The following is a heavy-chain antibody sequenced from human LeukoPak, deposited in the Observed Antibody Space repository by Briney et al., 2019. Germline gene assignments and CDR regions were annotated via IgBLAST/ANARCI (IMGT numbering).Heavy chain of an antibody. CDR1: GGSISSSSYY. Sequence: TSETLSLTCTVSGGSISSSSYYWGWIRQPPGKGLEWIGSIYYSGSTYSNPSLKSRVTISVDTSKNQFSLKLSSVTAADTAVYYCASIAVAGTLFDYWGQGTLVTVSS. CDR2: IYYSGST. CDR3: ASIAVAGTLFDY. V-gene: IGHV4-39*01. D-gene: IGHD6-19*01. J-gene: IGHJ4*02.